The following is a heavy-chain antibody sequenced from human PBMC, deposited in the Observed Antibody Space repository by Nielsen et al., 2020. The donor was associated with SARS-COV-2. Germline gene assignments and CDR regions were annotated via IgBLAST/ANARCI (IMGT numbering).Heavy chain of an antibody. Sequence: GESLKISCAASGFIFKNFAMHWVRQAPSKGLEWVAVISADGTRKYYTGSVLGRFTISRDNSRTTLFLQMSSLRTEDTAIYYCARAGGADPGGIIDFWGQGTLVSVSS. J-gene: IGHJ4*02. V-gene: IGHV3-30*04. CDR3: ARAGGADPGGIIDF. CDR1: GFIFKNFA. CDR2: ISADGTRK. D-gene: IGHD4/OR15-4a*01.